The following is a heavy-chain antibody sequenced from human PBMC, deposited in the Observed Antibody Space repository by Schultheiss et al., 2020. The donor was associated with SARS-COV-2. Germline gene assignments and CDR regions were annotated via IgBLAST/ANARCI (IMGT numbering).Heavy chain of an antibody. CDR1: GGSVSSGSYY. J-gene: IGHJ6*02. Sequence: SETLSLTCTVSGGSVSSGSYYWSWIRQLPGKGLEWIGFIHDSGSTNYNPSLKSRVTISVDKSKNQFSLKLSSVTAADTAVYYCARDRAGYGSGTYGMDVWGQGTTVTVSS. V-gene: IGHV4-61*01. CDR3: ARDRAGYGSGTYGMDV. CDR2: IHDSGST. D-gene: IGHD3-10*01.